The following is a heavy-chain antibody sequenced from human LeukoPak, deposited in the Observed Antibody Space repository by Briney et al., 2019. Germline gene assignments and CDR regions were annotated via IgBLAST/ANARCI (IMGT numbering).Heavy chain of an antibody. Sequence: PGGSLRLSCAASGFIFSSHGMNWVRQAPGKGLEWVSGISPSGDITYYADSVKGRFTISRDNSKNTVYLQMDSLRFEDAAVYYCAKNRESYWVPELDYWGQGTLVTVSS. J-gene: IGHJ4*02. CDR1: GFIFSSHG. CDR3: AKNRESYWVPELDY. CDR2: ISPSGDIT. D-gene: IGHD1-26*01. V-gene: IGHV3-23*01.